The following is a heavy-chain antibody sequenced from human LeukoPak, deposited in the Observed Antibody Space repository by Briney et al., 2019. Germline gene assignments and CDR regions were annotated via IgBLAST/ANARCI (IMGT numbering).Heavy chain of an antibody. CDR2: INPSAGST. V-gene: IGHV1-46*01. Sequence: ASVKVSCKASGYTFTSYYIHWVRQAPGQGLEWMGLINPSAGSTNYAQKFQGRVTMTRDTSTSTVYMELSSLRSEDTAVYYCASAVAPRGPQEHWGQGTLVTVSS. D-gene: IGHD6-19*01. CDR3: ASAVAPRGPQEH. J-gene: IGHJ4*02. CDR1: GYTFTSYY.